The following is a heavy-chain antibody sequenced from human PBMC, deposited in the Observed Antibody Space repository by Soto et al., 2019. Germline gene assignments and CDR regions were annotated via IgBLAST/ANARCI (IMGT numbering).Heavy chain of an antibody. CDR3: AKGHDFWSGYYYYYMDV. CDR2: ISGSGGST. J-gene: IGHJ6*03. CDR1: GFTFSSYA. D-gene: IGHD3-3*01. V-gene: IGHV3-23*01. Sequence: PGGSLRLSCAASGFTFSSYAMSWVRQAPGKGLEWVSAISGSGGSTYYADSVKGRFTISRDNSKNTLYLQMNSLRAEDTAVYYCAKGHDFWSGYYYYYMDVWGKGTTVTVSS.